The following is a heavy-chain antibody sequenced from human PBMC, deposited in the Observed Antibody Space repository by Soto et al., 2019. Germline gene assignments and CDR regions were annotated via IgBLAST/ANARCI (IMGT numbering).Heavy chain of an antibody. CDR3: ARVQGGSSSWYTPYCYYGMDV. CDR1: GGSISSYY. D-gene: IGHD6-13*01. V-gene: IGHV4-59*01. CDR2: IYYSGST. J-gene: IGHJ6*02. Sequence: SETLSLTCTVSGGSISSYYWSWIRQPPGKGLEWIGYIYYSGSTNYNPSLKSRVTISVDTSKNQFSLKLSSVTAADTAVYYCARVQGGSSSWYTPYCYYGMDVWGQGTTVTVSS.